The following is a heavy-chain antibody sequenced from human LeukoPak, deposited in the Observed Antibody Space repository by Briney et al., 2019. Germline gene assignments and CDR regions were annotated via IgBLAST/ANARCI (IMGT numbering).Heavy chain of an antibody. V-gene: IGHV1-2*02. J-gene: IGHJ6*03. CDR1: GYTFTGYY. CDR2: INPNSGGT. Sequence: GASVKVSCKASGYTFTGYYMDWVRQAPGQGLEWMGWINPNSGGTNYAQKFQGRVTMTRDTSISTAYMELSRLRSDDTAVYYCARVGDLWSGYYTNYYYDMDVWGKGTTVTVSS. D-gene: IGHD3-3*01. CDR3: ARVGDLWSGYYTNYYYDMDV.